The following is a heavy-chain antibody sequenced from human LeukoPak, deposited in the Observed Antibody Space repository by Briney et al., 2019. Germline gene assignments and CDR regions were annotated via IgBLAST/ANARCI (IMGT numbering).Heavy chain of an antibody. CDR2: ISGSGGST. CDR3: ARAAVGYDSSGYFPFDY. V-gene: IGHV3-23*01. J-gene: IGHJ4*02. CDR1: GFTFSSYA. D-gene: IGHD3-22*01. Sequence: PGGSLRLSCAASGFTFSSYAMSWVRRAPGKGLEWVSAISGSGGSTYYADSVKGRFTISRDNSKNTLYLQMNSLRAEDTAVYYCARAAVGYDSSGYFPFDYWGQGTLVTVSS.